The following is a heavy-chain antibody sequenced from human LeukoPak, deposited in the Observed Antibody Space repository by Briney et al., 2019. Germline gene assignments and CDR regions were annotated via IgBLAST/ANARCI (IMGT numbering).Heavy chain of an antibody. J-gene: IGHJ4*02. D-gene: IGHD3-10*01. CDR2: FDPEDGET. CDR1: GYPLTELS. V-gene: IGHV1-24*01. CDR3: ASATRWESGGFDY. Sequence: ASVKVSCKVFGYPLTELSIHWVRQAPGQGLEWMGGFDPEDGETVSAQKFQGRVTMTEDTSTDTAYMELSILRSDDTAVYYCASATRWESGGFDYWGQGTLVTVSS.